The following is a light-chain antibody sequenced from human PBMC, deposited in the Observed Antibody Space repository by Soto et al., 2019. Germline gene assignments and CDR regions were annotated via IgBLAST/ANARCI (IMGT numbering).Light chain of an antibody. V-gene: IGKV1-5*03. CDR3: QQYNSYRET. CDR2: KAS. J-gene: IGKJ1*01. CDR1: KSISTW. Sequence: DIQMTQSPSTLSASVGDRVTITCRASKSISTWLAWYQQKPGKAPKLLIYKASSLLSGVPSRFSGSGSGTEFTLTISSLQPDDFATYYCQQYNSYRETFGQGTKVEIK.